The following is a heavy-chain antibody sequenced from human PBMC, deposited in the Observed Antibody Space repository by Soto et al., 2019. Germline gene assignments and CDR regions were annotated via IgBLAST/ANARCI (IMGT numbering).Heavy chain of an antibody. CDR1: GFTFSSYW. J-gene: IGHJ4*02. V-gene: IGHV3-74*01. CDR2: INSDGSST. D-gene: IGHD3-3*01. Sequence: PGGSLRLACAASGFTFSSYWMHWVRQAPGKGLVWVSRINSDGSSTSYADSVKGRFTISRDNAKNTLYLQMNSLRAEDTAVYYCARYGFRSASDYWGQGTLVTVSS. CDR3: ARYGFRSASDY.